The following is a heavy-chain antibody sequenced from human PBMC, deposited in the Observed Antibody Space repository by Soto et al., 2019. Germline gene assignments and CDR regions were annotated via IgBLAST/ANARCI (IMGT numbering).Heavy chain of an antibody. CDR2: ISYDGSYK. V-gene: IGHV3-30*18. D-gene: IGHD6-19*01. J-gene: IGHJ4*02. CDR3: AKEWTFHSGSPVPLFAY. Sequence: GGSLRLSCAASGFPFNTYGMHWVRQAPGKGLEWVAVISYDGSYKYYVDSVKDRFTITRDNSKSTLYLQMNSRRAEDTAVYYCAKEWTFHSGSPVPLFAYWGQGTLVTVSS. CDR1: GFPFNTYG.